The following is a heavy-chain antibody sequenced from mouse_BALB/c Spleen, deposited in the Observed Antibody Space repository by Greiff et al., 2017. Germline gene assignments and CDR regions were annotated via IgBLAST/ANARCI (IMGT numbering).Heavy chain of an antibody. CDR1: GYTFSSYW. CDR3: ARSGDYYAMDY. CDR2: ILPGSGNT. V-gene: IGHV1-9*01. J-gene: IGHJ4*01. Sequence: QVQLKESGAELMKPGASVKISCKATGYTFSSYWIEWVKQRPGHGLEWIGEILPGSGNTNYNEKFKGKATLTVDTSSSTAYVDLSSLTSEDSAVYYCARSGDYYAMDYWGRGTSVTVSS.